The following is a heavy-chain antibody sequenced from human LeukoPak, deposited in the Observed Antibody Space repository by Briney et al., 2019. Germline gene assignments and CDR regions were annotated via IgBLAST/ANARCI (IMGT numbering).Heavy chain of an antibody. CDR2: INPNSGDR. V-gene: IGHV1-2*02. J-gene: IGHJ4*02. Sequence: ASVKASCKASGYTFTGHYMHWARQAPGQGLEWMGWINPNSGDRNSAQKFQGRVTMTRDTSISAVYMELSRLGPDDTAVYYCAREGWDQRDTAAFDRWGQGTLVTVSS. D-gene: IGHD6-19*01. CDR3: AREGWDQRDTAAFDR. CDR1: GYTFTGHY.